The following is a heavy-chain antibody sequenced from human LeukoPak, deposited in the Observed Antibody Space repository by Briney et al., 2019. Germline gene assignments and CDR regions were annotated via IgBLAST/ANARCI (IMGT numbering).Heavy chain of an antibody. CDR3: ARRSLKGLQFDP. D-gene: IGHD2-15*01. CDR2: IIPIFGTA. V-gene: IGHV1-69*13. CDR1: GGTFSSYA. Sequence: SVKVSCKASGGTFSSYAISWVRRAPGQGLEWMGGIIPIFGTANYAQKFQGRVTITADESTSTAYMELSSLRSEDTAVYYCARRSLKGLQFDPWGQGTLVTVSS. J-gene: IGHJ5*02.